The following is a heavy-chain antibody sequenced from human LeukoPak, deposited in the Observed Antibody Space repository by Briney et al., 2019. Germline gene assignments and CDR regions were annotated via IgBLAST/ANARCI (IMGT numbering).Heavy chain of an antibody. CDR1: GFTFSSYA. CDR3: PNGRSSGWYYFDY. CDR2: ISGSGGST. V-gene: IGHV3-23*01. J-gene: IGHJ4*02. D-gene: IGHD6-19*01. Sequence: GGSLRLSCAASGFTFSSYAMSWVRQAPGKGLEWVSAISGSGGSTYYADSVKGRFTISRDNSKNTLYLQMNSLRAEDTAVYYCPNGRSSGWYYFDYWGQGTLVTVSS.